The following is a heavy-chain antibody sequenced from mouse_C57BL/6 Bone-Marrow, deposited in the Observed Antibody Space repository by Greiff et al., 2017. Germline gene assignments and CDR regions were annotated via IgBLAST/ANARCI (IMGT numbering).Heavy chain of an antibody. CDR3: ARGDYDGYYDYARDY. CDR1: GYTFTSYW. CDR2: IYPGSGST. J-gene: IGHJ4*01. V-gene: IGHV1-55*01. Sequence: QVQLQQPGAELVKPGASVKMSCKASGYTFTSYWITWVKQRPGQGLEWIGDIYPGSGSTNYNEKFKSKATLTVDTSSSTAYMQLSSLTSEDSAVYYCARGDYDGYYDYARDYWGQGTSVTVSS. D-gene: IGHD2-3*01.